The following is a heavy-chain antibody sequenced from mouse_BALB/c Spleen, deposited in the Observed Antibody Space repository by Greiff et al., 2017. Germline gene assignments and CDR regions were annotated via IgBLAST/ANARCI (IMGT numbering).Heavy chain of an antibody. CDR1: GYSITSDYA. CDR2: ISYSGST. CDR3: ASYYRYDSWFAY. Sequence: EVQGVESGPGLVKPSQSLSLTCTVTGYSITSDYAWNWIRQFPGNKLEWMGYISYSGSTSYNPSLKSRISITRDTSKNQFFLQLNSVTTEDTATYYCASYYRYDSWFAYWGQGTLVTVSA. D-gene: IGHD2-14*01. V-gene: IGHV3-2*02. J-gene: IGHJ3*01.